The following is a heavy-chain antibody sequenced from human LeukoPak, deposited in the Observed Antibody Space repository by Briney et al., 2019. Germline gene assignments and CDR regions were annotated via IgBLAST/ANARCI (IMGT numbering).Heavy chain of an antibody. V-gene: IGHV3-23*01. CDR3: AKDRRYDSSQQTAFDI. J-gene: IGHJ3*02. CDR1: GFTFSSYA. CDR2: ISGSGGST. D-gene: IGHD3-22*01. Sequence: PGGSLRLSCAASGFTFSSYAMSWVRQAPGKGLEWVSAISGSGGSTYYADSVKGRFTISRDNSKNTLYLQMNSLRAEDTAVYYCAKDRRYDSSQQTAFDIWGQGTMVTVSS.